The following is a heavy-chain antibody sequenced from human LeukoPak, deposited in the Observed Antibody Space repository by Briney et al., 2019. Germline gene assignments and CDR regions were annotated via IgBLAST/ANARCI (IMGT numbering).Heavy chain of an antibody. CDR3: ARVRAGAGVWEYYYYYYMDV. CDR2: ISSSSSYI. J-gene: IGHJ6*03. V-gene: IGHV3-21*04. Sequence: GGSLRLSCAASGFTFSSYSMNWVRQAPGKGLEWVSSISSSSSYIYYADSVKGRFTISRDNSKNTLYLQMNSLRAEDTAGYYCARVRAGAGVWEYYYYYYMDVWGKGTTVTISS. D-gene: IGHD1-26*01. CDR1: GFTFSSYS.